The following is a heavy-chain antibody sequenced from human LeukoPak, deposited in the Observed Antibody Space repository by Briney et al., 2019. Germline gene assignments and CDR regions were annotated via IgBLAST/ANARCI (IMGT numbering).Heavy chain of an antibody. CDR1: GFTYSNYA. D-gene: IGHD3-22*01. V-gene: IGHV3-23*01. CDR2: ITGSGGST. Sequence: GGSLRLSCAASGFTYSNYAVNWVRQAPGKGLEWVSTITGSGGSTFYADSVKGRFTISRDNSMDTLYLQMSSLRAEDTAVYYCAKDRGRYYDSSGYYWGYYFDSWGQGILVTVST. J-gene: IGHJ4*02. CDR3: AKDRGRYYDSSGYYWGYYFDS.